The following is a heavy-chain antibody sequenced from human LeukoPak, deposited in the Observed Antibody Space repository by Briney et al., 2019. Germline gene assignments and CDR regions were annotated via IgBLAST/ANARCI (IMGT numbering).Heavy chain of an antibody. J-gene: IGHJ4*02. V-gene: IGHV3-15*01. CDR2: IKAKAHGGTI. D-gene: IGHD1-26*01. CDR3: TTDGVGVEGATYVN. CDR1: GFTFINAW. Sequence: PGGSLRLSCAASGFTFINAWMAWVRQAPGKGLEWVGRIKAKAHGGTIEYAAPVKGRFTISRDDSKNTPYLQTNSLKTEDTAVYYCTTDGVGVEGATYVNWGQGTLVSVSS.